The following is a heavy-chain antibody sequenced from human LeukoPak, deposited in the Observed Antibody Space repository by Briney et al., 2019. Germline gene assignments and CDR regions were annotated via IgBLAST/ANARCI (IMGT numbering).Heavy chain of an antibody. Sequence: NPSETLSLTCTVSGGSISSWYWSWIRQPPGKGLEWIGYIYYSGTTSYYPSFKSRVTISVDTSKNQFSLNLKSVTAADTAMYYCARAKNRLGIRSQFDYWGQGTLVTVSS. CDR1: GGSISSWY. J-gene: IGHJ4*02. CDR3: ARAKNRLGIRSQFDY. D-gene: IGHD7-27*01. V-gene: IGHV4-59*01. CDR2: IYYSGTT.